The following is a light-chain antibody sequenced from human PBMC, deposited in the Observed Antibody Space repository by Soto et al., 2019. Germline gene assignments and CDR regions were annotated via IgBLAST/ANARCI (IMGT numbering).Light chain of an antibody. CDR1: QSVRSN. J-gene: IGKJ1*01. V-gene: IGKV3-20*01. Sequence: EIVLTQSPATLSVSPGERATLSCRASQSVRSNLAWYQQKPGQAPRLLIYGASSRATGIPDRFSGSGSGTDFTLTISRLEPEDFAVYCCQQYGSSPWTFGQGTKVDIK. CDR2: GAS. CDR3: QQYGSSPWT.